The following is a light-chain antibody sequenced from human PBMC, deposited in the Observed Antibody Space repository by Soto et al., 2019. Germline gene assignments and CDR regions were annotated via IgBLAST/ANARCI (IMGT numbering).Light chain of an antibody. Sequence: VLTQPPSASGTPGQRVSISCSGSNSNIGSKYVYWYQQLPGTAPKLLMYRNNQRPSGVPDRFSGSKSGTSASLAISGLRSEDEADYYCAAWDNNLGGPAFGGGTKLTVL. CDR2: RNN. CDR1: NSNIGSKY. V-gene: IGLV1-47*01. CDR3: AAWDNNLGGPA. J-gene: IGLJ2*01.